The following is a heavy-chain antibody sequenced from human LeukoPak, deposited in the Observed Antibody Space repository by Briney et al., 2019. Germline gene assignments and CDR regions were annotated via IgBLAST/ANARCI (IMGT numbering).Heavy chain of an antibody. V-gene: IGHV4-39*07. CDR2: IYYSGST. Sequence: SETLSLTCTVSGDPISSSNSYWGWIRQPPGKGLEWIGSIYYSGSTYYNPSLKSRVTISVDTSKNQFSLKLSSVTAADTAVYYCSTDLRWELLRTYWGQGTLVTVSS. CDR3: STDLRWELLRTY. CDR1: GDPISSSNSY. D-gene: IGHD1-26*01. J-gene: IGHJ4*02.